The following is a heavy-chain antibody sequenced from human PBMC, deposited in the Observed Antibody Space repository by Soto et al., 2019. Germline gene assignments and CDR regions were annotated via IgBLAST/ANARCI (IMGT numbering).Heavy chain of an antibody. CDR3: ARGFYGSADY. CDR2: INGCDGKI. D-gene: IGHD3-10*01. J-gene: IGHJ4*02. CDR1: GYTFTVHA. Sequence: ASVKVSWKTSGYTFTVHAIHWVRQAPGQRLEWMGWINGCDGKIEYSQSFQGRVTLTRDTSTTTVYMELKTLTSEDTAVYYCARGFYGSADYWGQGTLVTVSS. V-gene: IGHV1-3*01.